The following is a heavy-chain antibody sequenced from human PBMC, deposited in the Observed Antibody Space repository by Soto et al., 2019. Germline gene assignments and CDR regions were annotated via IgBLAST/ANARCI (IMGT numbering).Heavy chain of an antibody. J-gene: IGHJ4*01. V-gene: IGHV3-11*01. Sequence: QVQLVESGGGLVKPGGSLRLSCASSGFTFSDYYMSWIRQAPGKGLEWVAYISAGGSDIYYGDSVKGRFTVSRDNTMKSLYLQMSNLRADDTAIYYCASLPQGYYDRSGRLVDYRGHGTLVTVSS. CDR2: ISAGGSDI. D-gene: IGHD3-22*01. CDR1: GFTFSDYY. CDR3: ASLPQGYYDRSGRLVDY.